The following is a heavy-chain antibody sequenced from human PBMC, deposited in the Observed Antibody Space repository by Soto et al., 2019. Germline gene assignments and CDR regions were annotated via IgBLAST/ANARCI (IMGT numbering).Heavy chain of an antibody. CDR3: ASGRLGAAAD. CDR1: GGSFSGYY. Sequence: QVQLQLWGAGLLKPSETLSLTCAVYGGSFSGYYWSWIRQPPGKGLEWIGEISPSGSTNYTPSLKSRASISVDASNNQFSLKLSSAPAADTAVYYCASGRLGAAADWGQGTLVTVSS. V-gene: IGHV4-34*01. D-gene: IGHD6-25*01. CDR2: ISPSGST. J-gene: IGHJ4*02.